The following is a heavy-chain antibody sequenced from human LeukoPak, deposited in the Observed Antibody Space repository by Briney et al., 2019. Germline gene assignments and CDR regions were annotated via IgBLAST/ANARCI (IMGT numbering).Heavy chain of an antibody. D-gene: IGHD1-7*01. CDR2: INPSGGST. CDR3: ARAGGPDSELKYYYYYMDV. Sequence: GASVKVSCKASGYTFTSYYMHWVRQAPGQGLEWMGVINPSGGSTSYAQKFQGRVTMTRDTSTSTVYMELSSLRSEDTAVYYCARAGGPDSELKYYYYYMDVWGKGATVTISS. J-gene: IGHJ6*03. V-gene: IGHV1-46*01. CDR1: GYTFTSYY.